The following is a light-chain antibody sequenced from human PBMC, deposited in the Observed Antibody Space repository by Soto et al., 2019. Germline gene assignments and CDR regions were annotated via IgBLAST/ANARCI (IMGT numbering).Light chain of an antibody. CDR2: KAS. CDR1: QTIGSW. CDR3: QHYNSYSEA. Sequence: DIQMTQSPSTLSGSVGDRVTITCRASQTIGSWLAWYQQKPGKAPKLLIYKASTLKSRVPSRFSGSGSGTEFTLTISSLQPDDFATYYCQHYNSYSEAFGQGTKVDIK. V-gene: IGKV1-5*03. J-gene: IGKJ1*01.